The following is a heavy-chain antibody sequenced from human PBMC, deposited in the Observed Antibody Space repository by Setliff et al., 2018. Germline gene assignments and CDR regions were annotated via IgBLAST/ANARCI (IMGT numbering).Heavy chain of an antibody. D-gene: IGHD1-26*01. CDR3: ARVSRTIVGARGFDY. CDR2: IIPIFGIA. J-gene: IGHJ4*02. CDR1: GGTFSSYG. V-gene: IGHV1-69*13. Sequence: SVKVSCKASGGTFSSYGISWVRQAPGQGLEWMGGIIPIFGIANYAQKFQGRVTITADESTSTAYMELSSLRSEDTAVYYCARVSRTIVGARGFDYWGQGTLVTVSS.